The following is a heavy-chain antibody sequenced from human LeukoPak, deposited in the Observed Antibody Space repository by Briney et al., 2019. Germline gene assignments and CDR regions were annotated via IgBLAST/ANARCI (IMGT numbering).Heavy chain of an antibody. J-gene: IGHJ6*03. V-gene: IGHV7-4-1*02. D-gene: IGHD2-15*01. CDR3: ARKSVAATPRDIVYQYYSMDV. CDR2: INTNTGNP. CDR1: GYTFNRYA. Sequence: ASVKVSCKAAGYTFNRYAMNWVRQGPGQGLEWMGWINTNTGNPTYAQGFTGRFVFSLDTSVSTAYLQISSLKAEDTAVYYCARKSVAATPRDIVYQYYSMDVWGKGTTVTVSS.